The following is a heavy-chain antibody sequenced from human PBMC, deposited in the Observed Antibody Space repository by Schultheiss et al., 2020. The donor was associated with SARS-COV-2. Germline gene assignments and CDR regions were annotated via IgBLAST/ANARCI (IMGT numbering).Heavy chain of an antibody. CDR3: ARGPYHDFWSGYSDYYYYMDV. D-gene: IGHD3-3*01. CDR2: IGTAGDT. Sequence: GESLKISCAASGFTFSSYDMHWVRQATGKGLEWVSAIGTAGDTYYPGSVKGRFTISRENAKNSLYLQMNSLRAGDTAVYYCARGPYHDFWSGYSDYYYYMDVWGKGTTVTVSS. CDR1: GFTFSSYD. V-gene: IGHV3-13*01. J-gene: IGHJ6*03.